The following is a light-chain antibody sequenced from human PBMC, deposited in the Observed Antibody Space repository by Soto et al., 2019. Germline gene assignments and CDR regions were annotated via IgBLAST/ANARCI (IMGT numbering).Light chain of an antibody. CDR1: SGHSSYA. J-gene: IGLJ2*01. CDR3: QTWDTGIHVV. Sequence: QSVLTQSPSASASLGASVKLTCTLSSGHSSYAIAWHQQQPEKGPRYLMKLNTDGSHSQGDGIPDRFSGSSSGAERYLTISSLQSEDEADYYCQTWDTGIHVVFGGGTQLTVL. CDR2: LNTDGSH. V-gene: IGLV4-69*01.